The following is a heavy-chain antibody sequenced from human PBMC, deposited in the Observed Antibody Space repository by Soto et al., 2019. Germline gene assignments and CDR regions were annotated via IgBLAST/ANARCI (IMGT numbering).Heavy chain of an antibody. J-gene: IGHJ3*02. CDR1: GFTFSDYY. CDR2: ISSSGSTI. V-gene: IGHV3-11*01. CDR3: ARAGSGQYCSGGSCFSAFDI. Sequence: SLRLSCAASGFTFSDYYMSWIRQAPGKGLEWVSYISSSGSTIYYADSVKGRFTISRDNAKNSLYLQMNSLRAEDTAVYYCARAGSGQYCSGGSCFSAFDIWGQGTMVTVSS. D-gene: IGHD2-15*01.